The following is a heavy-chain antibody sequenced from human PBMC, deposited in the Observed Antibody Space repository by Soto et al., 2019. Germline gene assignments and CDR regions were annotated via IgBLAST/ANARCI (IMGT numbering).Heavy chain of an antibody. CDR3: ARHQGVAAAGITWFDP. CDR1: GASMNSYH. CDR2: IHSSGIT. J-gene: IGHJ5*02. D-gene: IGHD6-13*01. V-gene: IGHV4-4*07. Sequence: KTSETLSLTCTVSGASMNSYHWSWIRQPAGKGLEWIGHIHSSGITNYNPSLKSRVTMSVDTSKNQFSLRLMSLTAADTAVYYCARHQGVAAAGITWFDPWGQGAMVTVYS.